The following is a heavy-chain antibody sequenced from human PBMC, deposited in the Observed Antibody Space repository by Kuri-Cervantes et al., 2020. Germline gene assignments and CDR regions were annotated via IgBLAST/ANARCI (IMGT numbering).Heavy chain of an antibody. Sequence: ASVKVSCKASRYTFTSYYMHWVRQAPGQGLEWMGIINPSGGSTSYAQKFQGRVTMTRDTSTSTAYMELSSLRSEDTAVYYCARDDGYCSSTSCYLHFDYWGQGTLVTVSS. CDR3: ARDDGYCSSTSCYLHFDY. J-gene: IGHJ4*02. CDR1: RYTFTSYY. D-gene: IGHD2-2*01. CDR2: INPSGGST. V-gene: IGHV1-46*01.